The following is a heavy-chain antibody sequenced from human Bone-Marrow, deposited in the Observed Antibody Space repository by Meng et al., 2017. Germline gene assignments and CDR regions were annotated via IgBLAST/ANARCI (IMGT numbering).Heavy chain of an antibody. Sequence: GGSLRLSCAASGFTFSSYAMSWVRQAPGKGLEWVANIKEDGSEKYYVDSVKGRFTISRDNAKISLYLQMNSLRAEDTAVYYCARELDFYYGGKGFQYWGQGTLVTVSS. CDR2: IKEDGSEK. D-gene: IGHD4-23*01. CDR1: GFTFSSYA. J-gene: IGHJ1*01. CDR3: ARELDFYYGGKGFQY. V-gene: IGHV3-7*01.